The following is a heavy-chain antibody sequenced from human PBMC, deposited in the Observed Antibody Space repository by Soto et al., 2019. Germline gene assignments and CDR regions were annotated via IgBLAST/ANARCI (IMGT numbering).Heavy chain of an antibody. J-gene: IGHJ6*02. CDR2: IIPIFGTA. CDR1: GGTFSSYA. Sequence: GASVKVSCKASGGTFSSYAISWVRQAPGQGLEWMGGIIPIFGTANYAQKFQGRVTITADESTSTAYMELSSLRSEDTAVYYCARTGITIFGVVNKYYYYYGMDVWGQGTTVTVSS. V-gene: IGHV1-69*13. D-gene: IGHD3-3*01. CDR3: ARTGITIFGVVNKYYYYYGMDV.